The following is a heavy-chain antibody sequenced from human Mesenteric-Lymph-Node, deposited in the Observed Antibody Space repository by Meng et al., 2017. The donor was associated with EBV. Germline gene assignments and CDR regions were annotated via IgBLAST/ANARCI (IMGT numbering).Heavy chain of an antibody. V-gene: IGHV1-3*01. CDR1: GYTFTSYA. CDR3: ARDSTGDSRRFDP. CDR2: INVGNGDT. J-gene: IGHJ5*02. Sequence: QVQRVQSGGEVKKPGASVKVSCEASGYTFTSYAMHWVRQAPGQRLEWMGWINVGNGDTKYSQKFHGRVTITRDTSATTAYMELRSLTSEDTAVYYCARDSTGDSRRFDPWGQGTLVTVSS. D-gene: IGHD3-22*01.